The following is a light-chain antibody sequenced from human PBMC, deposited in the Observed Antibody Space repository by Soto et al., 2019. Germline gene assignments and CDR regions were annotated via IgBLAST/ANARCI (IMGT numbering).Light chain of an antibody. CDR1: SSNIGAGYD. CDR3: QSYDSSLSGAYV. Sequence: QSVLTQPPSVSGAPGQRVTISCTGSSSNIGAGYDVHWYQQLPGTAPKLLIYGNSNRPSVVPDRFSGSKSGTSASRAITGLQAEDEADYYCQSYDSSLSGAYVFGTGTKLTVL. J-gene: IGLJ1*01. V-gene: IGLV1-40*01. CDR2: GNS.